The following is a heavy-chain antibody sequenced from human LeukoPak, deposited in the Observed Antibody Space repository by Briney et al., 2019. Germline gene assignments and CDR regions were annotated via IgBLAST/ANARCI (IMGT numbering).Heavy chain of an antibody. Sequence: SVKVSFKASGGTFSIYAISWVRQAPGQGVEWMGGIIPIFGTANYAQKFQGRVTITADESTSTAYMELSSLRSEDTAVYYCARGPTAMVTRFDYWGQGTLVTVSS. J-gene: IGHJ4*02. V-gene: IGHV1-69*13. CDR3: ARGPTAMVTRFDY. CDR2: IIPIFGTA. CDR1: GGTFSIYA. D-gene: IGHD5-18*01.